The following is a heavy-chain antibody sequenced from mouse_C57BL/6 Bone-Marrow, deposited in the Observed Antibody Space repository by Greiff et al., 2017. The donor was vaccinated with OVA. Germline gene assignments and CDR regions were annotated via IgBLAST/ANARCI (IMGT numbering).Heavy chain of an antibody. CDR1: GFSLTSYG. CDR2: LWSGGST. CDR3: ARNPYYSNYVRYYAMDY. J-gene: IGHJ4*01. D-gene: IGHD2-5*01. V-gene: IGHV2-2*01. Sequence: QVQLKESGPGLVQPSQSLSITCTVSGFSLTSYGVHWVRQSPGKGLEWLGVLWSGGSTDYNAAFISRLSISKDNSKSQVFFKMNSLQADDTAIYYWARNPYYSNYVRYYAMDYWGQGTSVTVSS.